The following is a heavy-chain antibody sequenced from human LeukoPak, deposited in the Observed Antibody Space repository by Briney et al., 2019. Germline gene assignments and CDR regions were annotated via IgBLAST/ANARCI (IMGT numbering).Heavy chain of an antibody. CDR2: IDPSDSYT. CDR3: ARQGSAAGTDLDFTTYYYYYGMDV. J-gene: IGHJ6*04. Sequence: GESLKISCKGSGYSFTSYWISWVRQMPGKGLEWVGRIDPSDSYTNYSPSFQGHVTISADKSISTAYLQWSSLKASDTAMYYCARQGSAAGTDLDFTTYYYYYGMDVWGKGTTVTVSS. D-gene: IGHD6-13*01. V-gene: IGHV5-10-1*01. CDR1: GYSFTSYW.